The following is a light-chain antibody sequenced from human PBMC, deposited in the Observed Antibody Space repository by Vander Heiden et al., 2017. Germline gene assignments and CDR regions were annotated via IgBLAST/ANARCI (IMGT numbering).Light chain of an antibody. CDR2: GAS. J-gene: IGKJ1*01. V-gene: IGKV3-20*01. Sequence: EIVLTQSPRTLSLSPGETTTISCRASRSVSSSYLAWYQQKPGQAPRLLIYGASSRATGIPDRFSGSGSGTDFTLTISRLEPEDFAVYYCQQYGSSRWTFGQGTKVEIK. CDR3: QQYGSSRWT. CDR1: RSVSSSY.